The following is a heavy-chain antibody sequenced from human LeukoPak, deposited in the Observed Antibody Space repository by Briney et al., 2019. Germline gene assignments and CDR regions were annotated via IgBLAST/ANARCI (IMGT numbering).Heavy chain of an antibody. CDR3: AGDWNGDYVIEY. CDR1: GLTVSNNY. CDR2: IYGAVNT. Sequence: QSGGSLRLSCAASGLTVSNNYMSWVRQAPGKGLEWVSVIYGAVNTNYADSVKGRFTISRDNSKNTVFLQMNSLRDEDTAVYYCAGDWNGDYVIEYWVQGTLVTVSS. J-gene: IGHJ4*02. D-gene: IGHD4-17*01. V-gene: IGHV3-53*01.